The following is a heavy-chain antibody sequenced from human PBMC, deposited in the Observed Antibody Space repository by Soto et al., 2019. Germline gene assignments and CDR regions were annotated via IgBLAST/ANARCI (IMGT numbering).Heavy chain of an antibody. V-gene: IGHV1-18*01. CDR3: ARGRIVASIHDAFEI. D-gene: IGHD5-12*01. J-gene: IGHJ3*02. CDR1: GYPFTSYG. CDR2: ISAYNGKR. Sequence: QGQLLQCGDEVKTPGASVRVSCRACGYPFTSYGISWVRQAPGQGLEWVAWISAYNGKRDTAQKFQGRVTMTLDTSTDTAHMELGDLTSADTAVYYCARGRIVASIHDAFEIWGQGTKVTVSS.